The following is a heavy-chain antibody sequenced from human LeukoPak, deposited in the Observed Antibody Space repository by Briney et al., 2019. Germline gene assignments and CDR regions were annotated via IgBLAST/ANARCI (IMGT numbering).Heavy chain of an antibody. D-gene: IGHD6-19*01. CDR2: ISGSGGST. CDR3: AKDRGIAVAGYFDY. CDR1: GFTFSSYA. Sequence: GGSRRLSCAASGFTFSSYAMSWVRQAPGKGLEGVSAISGSGGSTYYADSVKGRFTISRDNSKNTLYLQMNSLRAEDTAVYYCAKDRGIAVAGYFDYWGQGTLVTVSS. V-gene: IGHV3-23*01. J-gene: IGHJ4*02.